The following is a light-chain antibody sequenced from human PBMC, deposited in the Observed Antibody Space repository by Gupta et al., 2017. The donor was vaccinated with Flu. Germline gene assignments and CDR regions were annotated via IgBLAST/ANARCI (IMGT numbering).Light chain of an antibody. Sequence: DIVFTQSPGTLSLFPGERATLSCRASQNVYNNYLACYQQKHGQGPRLLNSAASSRHTGIPDMFSGSWAGTDFTLTISRLEPEDVAVYYCQQGSSSPTFGQGTKVEIK. CDR2: AAS. V-gene: IGKV3-20*01. CDR1: QNVYNNY. CDR3: QQGSSSPT. J-gene: IGKJ1*01.